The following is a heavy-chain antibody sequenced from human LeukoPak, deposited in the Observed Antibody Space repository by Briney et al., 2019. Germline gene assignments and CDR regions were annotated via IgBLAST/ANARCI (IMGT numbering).Heavy chain of an antibody. CDR3: ARGPGGSSGWYWYFDL. Sequence: SETLSLTCAVYGGSFSGYYWSWIRQPPGKGVEWIGEINHSGSTNYNPSLKSRVTISVDTSKNQFSLKLSSVTAADTAVYYCARGPGGSSGWYWYFDLWGRGTLVTVSS. D-gene: IGHD6-19*01. V-gene: IGHV4-34*01. J-gene: IGHJ2*01. CDR2: INHSGST. CDR1: GGSFSGYY.